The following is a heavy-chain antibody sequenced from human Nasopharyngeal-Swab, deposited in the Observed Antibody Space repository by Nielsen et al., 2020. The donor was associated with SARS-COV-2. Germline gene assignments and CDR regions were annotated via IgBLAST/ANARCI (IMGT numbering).Heavy chain of an antibody. J-gene: IGHJ6*02. V-gene: IGHV3-11*04. CDR3: ARDLGGVIAPSWYGMDV. D-gene: IGHD3-16*01. Sequence: GESLKISCAASGFTFSDYYMSWIRQAPGKGLEWVSYISSSGSTIYYADSVKGRFTISRDNAKNSLYLQMNSLRAEDTAVYYCARDLGGVIAPSWYGMDVWGQGTTVTVSS. CDR1: GFTFSDYY. CDR2: ISSSGSTI.